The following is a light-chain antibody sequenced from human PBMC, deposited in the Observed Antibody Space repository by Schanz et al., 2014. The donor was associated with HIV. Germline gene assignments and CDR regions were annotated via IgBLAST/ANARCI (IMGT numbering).Light chain of an antibody. CDR1: RSNVGTNT. V-gene: IGLV1-44*01. CDR3: VSWDGSLNGLL. J-gene: IGLJ2*01. Sequence: QSVLTQPPSASGTPGQRVTISCSGSRSNVGTNTVNWYQRLPGTAPTVLIYSDNQRPSGVPDRFSGSRSGTSASLAISGLQSEDEADYYCVSWDGSLNGLLFGGGTKLTVL. CDR2: SDN.